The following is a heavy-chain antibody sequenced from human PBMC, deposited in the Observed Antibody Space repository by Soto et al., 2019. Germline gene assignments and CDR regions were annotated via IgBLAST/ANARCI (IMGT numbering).Heavy chain of an antibody. J-gene: IGHJ6*03. V-gene: IGHV4-59*01. CDR3: ARGLHEQSPQYYYYYMDV. D-gene: IGHD4-4*01. CDR1: GGSISSYY. Sequence: SETLSLTCTVSGGSISSYYWSWIRQPPGKGLEWIGYIYYSGSTNYNPSLKSRVTISVDTSKNQFSLKLSSVTAADTAVYYCARGLHEQSPQYYYYYMDVWGKGTTVTVSS. CDR2: IYYSGST.